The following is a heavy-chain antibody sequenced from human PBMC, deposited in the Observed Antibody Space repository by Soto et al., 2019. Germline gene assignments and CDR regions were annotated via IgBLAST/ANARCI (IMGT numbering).Heavy chain of an antibody. CDR1: GFTFSSYG. CDR2: IWYDGSNK. J-gene: IGHJ5*02. D-gene: IGHD3-9*01. V-gene: IGHV3-33*01. Sequence: PGGSLRLSCAASGFTFSSYGMHWVRQAPGKGLEWVAVIWYDGSNKYYADSVKGRFTISRDNSKNTLYLQMNSLRAEDTAVYYCARDSKGREEYYDILTGPWGNWFDPWGQGTLVTVSS. CDR3: ARDSKGREEYYDILTGPWGNWFDP.